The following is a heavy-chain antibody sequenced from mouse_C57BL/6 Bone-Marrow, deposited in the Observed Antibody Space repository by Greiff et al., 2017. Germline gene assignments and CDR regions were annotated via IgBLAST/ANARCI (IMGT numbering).Heavy chain of an antibody. CDR2: IDPENGDT. J-gene: IGHJ3*01. CDR3: TRGYYGAY. Sequence: VQLQQSGAELVRPGASVKLSCTASGFNIKDYYMHWVKQRPEQGLEWIGWIDPENGDTEYASKFQGKATITADTSSNTAYLQLSSLTSEDTAVYDCTRGYYGAYWGQGTLVTVSA. D-gene: IGHD1-1*01. CDR1: GFNIKDYY. V-gene: IGHV14-4*01.